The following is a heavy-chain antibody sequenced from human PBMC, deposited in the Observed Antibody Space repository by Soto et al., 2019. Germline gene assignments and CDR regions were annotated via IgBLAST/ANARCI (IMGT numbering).Heavy chain of an antibody. CDR2: INPKNGDT. V-gene: IGHV1-2*02. CDR3: SKGRWTVGHCSGGSCYDGMDV. D-gene: IGHD2-15*01. J-gene: IGHJ6*02. CDR1: GYMFIGSS. Sequence: ASVKVSCKASGYMFIGSSLHWVRQAPGQGLEWLGWINPKNGDTNYAQKVQGRVTMSRDTSINTVYMELNSLKSDDTAVYYCSKGRWTVGHCSGGSCYDGMDVWGQGTTVTAP.